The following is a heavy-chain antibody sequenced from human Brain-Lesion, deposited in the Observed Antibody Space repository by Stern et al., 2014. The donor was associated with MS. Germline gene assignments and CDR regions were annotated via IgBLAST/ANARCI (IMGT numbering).Heavy chain of an antibody. J-gene: IGHJ3*02. CDR3: ARGNYDVLTDNGGHGFDI. CDR2: IYSSGST. Sequence: QVQLQESGPGLVKPSQTLSLTCTVSGGSISSGNYYWSWIRQPAGEGLEWIGRIYSSGSTQYNPPLKRRVTISADTSTHQFYRRLSSVTAADTAVYYCARGNYDVLTDNGGHGFDIWGQGTMVTVSS. CDR1: GGSISSGNYY. D-gene: IGHD3-9*01. V-gene: IGHV4-61*02.